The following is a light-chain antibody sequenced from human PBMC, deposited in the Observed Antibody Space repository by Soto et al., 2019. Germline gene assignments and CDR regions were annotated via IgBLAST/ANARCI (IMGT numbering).Light chain of an antibody. CDR3: QQYNSYPWT. J-gene: IGKJ1*01. CDR2: DAS. V-gene: IGKV1-5*01. CDR1: QSISSW. Sequence: DIQMTQSPSTLSASVGFRFTITCRASQSISSWLAWYQQKQGKAPKLLIYDASSLESGVPSRFSGSGYGTEFNLTISSLQTDDFATYYCQQYNSYPWTFGQGTKVDIK.